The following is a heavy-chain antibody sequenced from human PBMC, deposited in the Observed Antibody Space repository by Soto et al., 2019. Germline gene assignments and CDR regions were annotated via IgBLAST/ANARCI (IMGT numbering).Heavy chain of an antibody. Sequence: QLQLQESGSGLVKPSQTLSLTCAVSGGSISSGGSSWSWIRQPPGMGLEWIGYMYHGGSTYYNPSLKSRVTISVDRSKNQFSLKLTSVTAADTAVYYCASGGIVNGPPPFDYWGQGTLVTVSS. CDR2: MYHGGST. CDR3: ASGGIVNGPPPFDY. J-gene: IGHJ4*02. CDR1: GGSISSGGSS. D-gene: IGHD1-26*01. V-gene: IGHV4-30-2*01.